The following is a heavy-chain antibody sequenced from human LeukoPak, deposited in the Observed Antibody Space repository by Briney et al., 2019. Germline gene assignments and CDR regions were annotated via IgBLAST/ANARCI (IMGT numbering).Heavy chain of an antibody. CDR2: IYLGDSDT. Sequence: GESLKISCKGSGYSSTNSWIGWVRQMPGKGLEWMGIIYLGDSDTRYSPSFQGQVTISTDKSISTAYLQWSSLKASDTAMYYCARLRLGELYAYWGQGTLVTVSS. J-gene: IGHJ4*02. D-gene: IGHD3-10*01. CDR3: ARLRLGELYAY. V-gene: IGHV5-51*01. CDR1: GYSSTNSW.